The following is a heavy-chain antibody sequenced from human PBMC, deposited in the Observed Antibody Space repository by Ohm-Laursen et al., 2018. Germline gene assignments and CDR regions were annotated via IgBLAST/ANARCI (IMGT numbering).Heavy chain of an antibody. CDR1: GASISTHY. CDR2: IYASGIT. CDR3: ARAPGYGYDFDS. V-gene: IGHV4-4*07. J-gene: IGHJ4*01. Sequence: GTLSLTCTVSGASISTHYWSWIRQPAGKGLEWIGRIYASGITNYNPSPKSRLTMSVDTSKNSFSLKLDSLTAADTAVYYCARAPGYGYDFDSWGHGTLVSVSS. D-gene: IGHD5-18*01.